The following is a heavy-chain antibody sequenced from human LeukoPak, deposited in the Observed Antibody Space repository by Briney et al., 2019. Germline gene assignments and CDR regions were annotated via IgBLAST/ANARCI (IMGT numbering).Heavy chain of an antibody. J-gene: IGHJ4*02. Sequence: TGGSLRLSCAASGLAFSSNWMTWVRQAPGKGLEWVATIKQDGSEKYYVDSVKGRFTISRDNAKNSLYLQMNSLRAEDTAVYFCARDLSIAVFDYWGQGTLVTVSS. D-gene: IGHD6-19*01. CDR3: ARDLSIAVFDY. CDR1: GLAFSSNW. CDR2: IKQDGSEK. V-gene: IGHV3-7*01.